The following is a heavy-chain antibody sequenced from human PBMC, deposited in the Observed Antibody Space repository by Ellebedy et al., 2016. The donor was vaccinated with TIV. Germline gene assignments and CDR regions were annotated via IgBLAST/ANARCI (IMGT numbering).Heavy chain of an antibody. CDR1: GDSISNYS. V-gene: IGHV4-59*06. CDR3: ARVRYSGNYYPYFDY. J-gene: IGHJ4*02. CDR2: IYYSGTT. Sequence: SETLSLTXTVSGDSISNYSWSWIRQPPGKGLEWIGYIYYSGTTYYNPSLRSRITISVDTSRNQFSLKLSSVTAADTAVYYCARVRYSGNYYPYFDYWGQGTLVTVSS. D-gene: IGHD1-26*01.